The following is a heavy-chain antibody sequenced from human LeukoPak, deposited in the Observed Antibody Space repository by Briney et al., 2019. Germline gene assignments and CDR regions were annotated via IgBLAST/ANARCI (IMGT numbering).Heavy chain of an antibody. Sequence: ASPKVSCKPSRGTFTSYAISWVRQAPGQGLECMGRIIPILGIANYAQKFQGRVTITADKSTSTAYMELSSLRSEDTAVYYCARNQLWVFDYWGQGTLVTVSS. CDR2: IIPILGIA. D-gene: IGHD5-18*01. CDR1: RGTFTSYA. CDR3: ARNQLWVFDY. V-gene: IGHV1-69*04. J-gene: IGHJ4*02.